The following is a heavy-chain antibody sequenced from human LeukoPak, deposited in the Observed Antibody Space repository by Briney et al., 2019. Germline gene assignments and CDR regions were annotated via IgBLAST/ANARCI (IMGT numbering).Heavy chain of an antibody. V-gene: IGHV3-74*01. CDR2: ISSDGAST. D-gene: IGHD4-17*01. Sequence: GGSLRLSCAASGFTFSSYWMHWVRQAPGKGLVWVSRISSDGASTSYADSVKGRFTISRDNAKNTLYLQMNSLRAEDTAVYHCTRVHYGDYVDYWGQGTLVTVSS. CDR1: GFTFSSYW. CDR3: TRVHYGDYVDY. J-gene: IGHJ4*02.